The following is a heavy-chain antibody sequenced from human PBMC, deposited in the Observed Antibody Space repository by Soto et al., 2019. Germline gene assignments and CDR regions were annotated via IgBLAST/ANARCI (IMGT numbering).Heavy chain of an antibody. D-gene: IGHD6-13*01. CDR2: IYSGGST. CDR3: ARDRAAGIYYYYYMDV. J-gene: IGHJ6*03. CDR1: GFTVSSNY. V-gene: IGHV3-66*01. Sequence: GGSLRLSCAASGFTVSSNYMSWVRQAPGKGLEWVSVIYSGGSTYYADSVKGRFTISRDNSKNTLYLQMNSLRAEDTAVYYCARDRAAGIYYYYYMDVWGKGTTVTVSS.